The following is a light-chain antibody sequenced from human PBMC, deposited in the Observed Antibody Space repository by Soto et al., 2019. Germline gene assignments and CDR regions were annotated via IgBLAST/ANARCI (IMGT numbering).Light chain of an antibody. CDR1: QSVSNNF. J-gene: IGKJ1*01. CDR3: HQYGGSPPT. V-gene: IGKV3-20*01. Sequence: EIVLTQSPGTLSLSPGESAALSCRASQSVSNNFLAWYQRKPGQAPMLLIYGASYRATDIPYGVSGCGSGTDFTLTITSLEPDDFAVYYFHQYGGSPPTFGQGTKVEVK. CDR2: GAS.